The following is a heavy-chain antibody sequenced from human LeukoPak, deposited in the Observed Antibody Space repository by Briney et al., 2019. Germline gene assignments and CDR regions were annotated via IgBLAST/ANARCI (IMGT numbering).Heavy chain of an antibody. J-gene: IGHJ6*03. CDR2: IRYDGSNK. V-gene: IGHV3-30*02. D-gene: IGHD6-6*01. CDR1: GFTFSSYG. CDR3: VAVMAARGDYYYYYMDV. Sequence: GGSLRLSCAASGFTFSSYGMHWVRQAPGKGLEWVAVIRYDGSNKYYADSVKGRFTISRDNSKNTLYLQMNSLRAEDTAVYYCVAVMAARGDYYYYYMDVWGKGTTVTVSS.